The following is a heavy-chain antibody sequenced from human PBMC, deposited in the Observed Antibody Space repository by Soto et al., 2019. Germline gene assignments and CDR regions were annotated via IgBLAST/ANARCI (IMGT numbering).Heavy chain of an antibody. CDR2: INAGNGDT. Sequence: VQLVQSGAEVKKPGASVKISCTASGISYTTYAIHWVRQAPGQGLEWMGWINAGNGDTRYSQRFQGRVTLTRDTSATTTYMDLTSLRFEDTSIYYCARAITGYVTWGQGTLDTVAS. J-gene: IGHJ4*02. V-gene: IGHV1-3*01. CDR3: ARAITGYVT. D-gene: IGHD5-12*01. CDR1: GISYTTYA.